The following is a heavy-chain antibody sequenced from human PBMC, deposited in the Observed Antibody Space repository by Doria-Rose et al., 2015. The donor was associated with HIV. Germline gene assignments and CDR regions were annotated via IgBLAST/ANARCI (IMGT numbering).Heavy chain of an antibody. CDR1: GGSISSGGYY. Sequence: LTCTVSGGSISSGGYYWSWIRQHPGKGLEWIGYIYYSGSTYYNPSLKSRVTISVDTSKNQFSLKLSSVTAADTAVYYCAKEGWASDKGVWFDPWGQGTLVTVSS. J-gene: IGHJ5*02. CDR2: IYYSGST. CDR3: AKEGWASDKGVWFDP. D-gene: IGHD3-10*01. V-gene: IGHV4-31*03.